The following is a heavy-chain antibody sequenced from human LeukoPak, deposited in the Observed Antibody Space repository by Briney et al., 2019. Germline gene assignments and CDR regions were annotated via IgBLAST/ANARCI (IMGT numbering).Heavy chain of an antibody. CDR1: GDSISSYY. CDR3: ARDGGSHNY. CDR2: IFYSGST. D-gene: IGHD1-26*01. J-gene: IGHJ4*02. V-gene: IGHV4-59*12. Sequence: SETLSLTCTVSGDSISSYYWSWIRQPPGKGLEWIGYIFYSGSTNYNPSLKSRVTMSVDTSKNQFSLKLSSVTAADTAVYYCARDGGSHNYWGQGTLVTVSS.